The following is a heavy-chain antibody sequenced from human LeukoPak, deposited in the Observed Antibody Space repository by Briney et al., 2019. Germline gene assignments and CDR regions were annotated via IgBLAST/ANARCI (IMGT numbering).Heavy chain of an antibody. CDR2: IRSNGNV. D-gene: IGHD3-16*01. CDR3: ARYWGRRTAPFDH. Sequence: PGGSLRLSCAASGFTFSNYGMNWVRQSLEKGLEWVSSIRSNGNVYYADSVKGRFTISRDNAENSLSLQMNSLTPEDAAIYFCARYWGRRTAPFDHWGRGTRVTVSS. J-gene: IGHJ4*02. V-gene: IGHV3-21*01. CDR1: GFTFSNYG.